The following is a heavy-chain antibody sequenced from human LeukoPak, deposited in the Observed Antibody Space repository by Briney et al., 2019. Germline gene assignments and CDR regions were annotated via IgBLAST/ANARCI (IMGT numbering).Heavy chain of an antibody. D-gene: IGHD5-12*01. CDR1: GGSISSYY. CDR2: IYYSGST. J-gene: IGHJ4*02. V-gene: IGHV4-59*01. CDR3: ARGPKWLPFDY. Sequence: PSETLSLTCTVSGGSISSYYWSWIRQPPGKGLEWIGYIYYSGSTNYNPSFKSRVTISVDTSKNQFSLKLSSVTAADTAVYYCARGPKWLPFDYWGQGTLVTVSS.